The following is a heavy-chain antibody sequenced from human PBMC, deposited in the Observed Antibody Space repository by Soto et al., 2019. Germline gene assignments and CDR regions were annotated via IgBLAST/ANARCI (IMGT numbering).Heavy chain of an antibody. CDR3: ARDPAP. V-gene: IGHV4-31*03. CDR1: GGSITRGGYY. Sequence: QVQLQESGPGLVKPSETLSLTCTVSGGSITRGGYYWSWIRQHPGKGLEWIGYINNSGTTYYNPSIKSRVTISVDTSKNQFSLKLTSVTAADTAVYYCARDPAPWGQGTLVTVSS. CDR2: INNSGTT. J-gene: IGHJ5*02.